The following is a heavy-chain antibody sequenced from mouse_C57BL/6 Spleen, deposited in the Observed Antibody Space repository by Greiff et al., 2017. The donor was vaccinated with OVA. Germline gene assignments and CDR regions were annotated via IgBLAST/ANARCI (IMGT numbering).Heavy chain of an antibody. D-gene: IGHD1-1*01. J-gene: IGHJ1*03. Sequence: EVKLVESGAELVRPGASVKLSCTASGFNIKDYYMHWVKQRPEQGLEWIGRIDPEDGDTEYAPKFQGKATMTADTSSNTAYLQLSSLTSEDTAVYYCTTTTVVAHWYFDVWGTGTTVTVSS. CDR1: GFNIKDYY. CDR3: TTTTVVAHWYFDV. CDR2: IDPEDGDT. V-gene: IGHV14-1*01.